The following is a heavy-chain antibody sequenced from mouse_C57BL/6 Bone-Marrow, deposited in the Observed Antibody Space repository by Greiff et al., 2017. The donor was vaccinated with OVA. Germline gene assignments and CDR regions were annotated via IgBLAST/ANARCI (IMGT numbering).Heavy chain of an antibody. Sequence: QVQLQQPGAELVKPGASVKLSCKASGYTFTSYWMHWVKQRPGRGLEWIGRIDPNSGGTKYNEKFKSKATLTVDKPSSTAYMQLSSLTSEDSAVYYGARGSGIAYGSSYWYFDVWGTGTTVTVSS. CDR1: GYTFTSYW. CDR3: ARGSGIAYGSSYWYFDV. CDR2: IDPNSGGT. J-gene: IGHJ1*03. D-gene: IGHD1-1*01. V-gene: IGHV1-72*01.